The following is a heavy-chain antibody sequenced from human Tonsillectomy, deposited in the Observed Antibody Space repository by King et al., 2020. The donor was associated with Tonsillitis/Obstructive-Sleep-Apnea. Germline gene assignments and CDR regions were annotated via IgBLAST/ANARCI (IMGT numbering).Heavy chain of an antibody. CDR1: GFTLSSYA. CDR2: TSHDGSNK. D-gene: IGHD6-19*01. V-gene: IGHV3-30*01. Sequence: QLVQSGGGVVQPGRSLRLSCAASGFTLSSYAMHWVRQAPGKGLEWVAVTSHDGSNKYYADSVKGRVAISRDNSKNTLSLQMNSLRAEDTAVYYCAREGGIAVAGTKGRYFQHWGQGTLVTVSS. CDR3: AREGGIAVAGTKGRYFQH. J-gene: IGHJ1*01.